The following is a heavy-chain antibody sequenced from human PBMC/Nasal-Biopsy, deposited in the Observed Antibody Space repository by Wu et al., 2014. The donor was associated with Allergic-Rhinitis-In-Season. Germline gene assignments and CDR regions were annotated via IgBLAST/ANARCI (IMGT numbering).Heavy chain of an antibody. D-gene: IGHD2/OR15-2a*01. CDR1: GASVSGAGSY. Sequence: TLSLTCTVSGASVSGAGSYWSWIRQPPGKGPEYIGYIYYFGTTNYHPSLKSRVAISLDTSKNQVSLKLKSVTAADTAVYYCVQIEYIATSVVTFFDSWGPGNPGHRLL. V-gene: IGHV4-61*08. CDR2: IYYFGTT. J-gene: IGHJ4*02. CDR3: VQIEYIATSVVTFFDS.